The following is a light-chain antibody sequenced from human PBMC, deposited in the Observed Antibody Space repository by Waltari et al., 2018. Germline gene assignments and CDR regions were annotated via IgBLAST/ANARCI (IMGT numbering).Light chain of an antibody. Sequence: EIVMTQSPATLSVSPGESATLSCRASQSISTNLAWYQQKPGQAPRLLIYGASTRATGFPARFSGSGFGTEFTLTISSLRSEDFAVYYCQHYHNWPPITFGQGTRLE. J-gene: IGKJ5*01. CDR1: QSISTN. V-gene: IGKV3-15*01. CDR3: QHYHNWPPIT. CDR2: GAS.